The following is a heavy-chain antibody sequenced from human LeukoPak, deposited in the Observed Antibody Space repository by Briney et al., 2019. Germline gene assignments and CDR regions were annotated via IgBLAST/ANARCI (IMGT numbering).Heavy chain of an antibody. J-gene: IGHJ5*02. V-gene: IGHV3-11*01. CDR2: ISSSGSTI. CDR3: ARRGDSSGYYYEYNWFDP. CDR1: GFTFSDYY. D-gene: IGHD3-22*01. Sequence: GGSRRLSCAASGFTFSDYYMSWIRQAPGKGLEWVSYISSSGSTIYYADSVKGRFTISRDNAKNSLYLQMNSLRAEDTAVYYCARRGDSSGYYYEYNWFDPWGQGTLVTVSS.